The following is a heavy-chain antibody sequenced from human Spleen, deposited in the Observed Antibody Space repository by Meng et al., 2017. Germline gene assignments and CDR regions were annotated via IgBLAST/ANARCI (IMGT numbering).Heavy chain of an antibody. J-gene: IGHJ4*02. Sequence: SQTLSLTCAISGDSVSTTNAAWNWIRQSPSRRLEWLGRTYYRSKWYNDYALSVRSRMTINPDTSKNQFSLQLNSVTPEDTAVYYCAREAHSNFDYWGQGTLVTVSS. CDR2: TYYRSKWYN. V-gene: IGHV6-1*01. CDR1: GDSVSTTNAA. D-gene: IGHD2-21*01. CDR3: AREAHSNFDY.